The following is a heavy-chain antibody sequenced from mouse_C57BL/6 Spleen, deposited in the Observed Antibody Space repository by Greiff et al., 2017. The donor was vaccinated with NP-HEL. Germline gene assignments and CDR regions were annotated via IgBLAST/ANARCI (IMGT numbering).Heavy chain of an antibody. CDR2: ISSGGSYT. J-gene: IGHJ2*01. V-gene: IGHV5-6*01. Sequence: VQLKESGGDLVKPGGSLKLSCAASGFTFSSYGMSWVRQTPDKRLEWVATISSGGSYTYYPDSVKGRFTISRDNAKNTLYLQMSSLKSEDTAMYYCARQDSDYWGQGTTLTVSS. CDR1: GFTFSSYG. CDR3: ARQDSDY.